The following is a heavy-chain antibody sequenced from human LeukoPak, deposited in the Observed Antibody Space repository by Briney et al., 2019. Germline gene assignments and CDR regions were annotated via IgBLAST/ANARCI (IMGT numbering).Heavy chain of an antibody. Sequence: PSETLSLTCTVSGGSISSYYWSWIRQPPGKGLEWIGYIYYSGSTNYNPSLKSRVTISVDTSKNQFSLKLSSVTAADTAVYYCARSQYYDSSGYSAFDIWGQGTMVTVSS. V-gene: IGHV4-59*08. CDR1: GGSISSYY. J-gene: IGHJ3*02. CDR3: ARSQYYDSSGYSAFDI. CDR2: IYYSGST. D-gene: IGHD3-22*01.